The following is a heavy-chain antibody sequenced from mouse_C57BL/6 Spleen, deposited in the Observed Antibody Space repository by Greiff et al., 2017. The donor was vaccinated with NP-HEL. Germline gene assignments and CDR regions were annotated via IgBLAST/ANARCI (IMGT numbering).Heavy chain of an antibody. Sequence: VQLQQPGAELVMPGASVKLSCKASGYTFTSYWMHWVKQRPGQGLEWIGEIDPSDSYTNYNQKFKGKSTLTVDKSSSTAYMQLSSLTSEDSAVYYCARYDYGFYYAMDYWGQGTSVTVSS. CDR2: IDPSDSYT. J-gene: IGHJ4*01. D-gene: IGHD2-4*01. V-gene: IGHV1-69*01. CDR3: ARYDYGFYYAMDY. CDR1: GYTFTSYW.